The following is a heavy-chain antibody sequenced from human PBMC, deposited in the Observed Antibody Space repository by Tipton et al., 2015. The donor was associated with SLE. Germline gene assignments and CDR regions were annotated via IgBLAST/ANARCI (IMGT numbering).Heavy chain of an antibody. CDR1: SGSITTNPYY. CDR2: IYATGMT. CDR3: VRHPWLLLFAFDV. J-gene: IGHJ3*01. Sequence: TLSLTCTVSSGSITTNPYYWGWIRQSPGKGLEWVGSIYATGMTQYNPSLKSRVTLSVDTSKNQFSLKLSSVTAADTAVFYCVRHPWLLLFAFDVWGQGTTVTVSS. V-gene: IGHV4-39*01. D-gene: IGHD3-9*01.